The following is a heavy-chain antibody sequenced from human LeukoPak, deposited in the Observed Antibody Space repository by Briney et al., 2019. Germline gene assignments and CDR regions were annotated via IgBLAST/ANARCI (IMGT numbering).Heavy chain of an antibody. J-gene: IGHJ5*01. Sequence: GSLRLSCAASGFTFSSYWMSWVRQPPGKGLEWIGEINHSGSTNYNPSLKSRVTISVDTSKNQFSLKLSSVTAADTAVYYCARASSDSSGYYLDSWGQGTLVTVSS. V-gene: IGHV4-34*01. CDR2: INHSGST. D-gene: IGHD3-22*01. CDR3: ARASSDSSGYYLDS. CDR1: GFTFSSYW.